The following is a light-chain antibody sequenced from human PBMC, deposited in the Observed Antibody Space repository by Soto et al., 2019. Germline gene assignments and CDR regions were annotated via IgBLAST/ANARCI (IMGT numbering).Light chain of an antibody. V-gene: IGLV2-14*01. CDR1: MRDVGAYNL. Sequence: QSALTQPASVSGSPGQSITISCAGTMRDVGAYNLVSWYQQHPGRAPQLIIYEVRNRPSGISFRFSGSKSGNTASLTISGLQAEDEADYYRSSYTTKSILIFGGGTKVTVL. CDR2: EVR. CDR3: SSYTTKSILI. J-gene: IGLJ2*01.